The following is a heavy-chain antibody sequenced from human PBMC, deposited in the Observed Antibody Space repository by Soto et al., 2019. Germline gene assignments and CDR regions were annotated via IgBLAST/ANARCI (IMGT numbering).Heavy chain of an antibody. Sequence: PSETLSLTCTVSNGSISNHYWSWIRQPPGKGLEWIGYIYYSGSINYNPSLKSRVTISVATSKNQFSLKLTSVTAADTAVYYCARNLRYYYAGAAYYQYDAFDVWGQGTVVTVSS. CDR3: ARNLRYYYAGAAYYQYDAFDV. CDR1: NGSISNHY. CDR2: IYYSGSI. J-gene: IGHJ3*01. D-gene: IGHD3-22*01. V-gene: IGHV4-59*11.